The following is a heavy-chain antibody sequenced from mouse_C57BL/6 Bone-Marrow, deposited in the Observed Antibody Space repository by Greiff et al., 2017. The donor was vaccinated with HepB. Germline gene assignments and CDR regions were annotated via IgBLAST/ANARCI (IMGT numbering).Heavy chain of an antibody. V-gene: IGHV1-82*01. Sequence: VQLQESGPELVKPGASVKISCKASGYAFSSSWMNWVKQRPGKGLEWIGRIYPGDGDTNYNGKFKGKATLTADKSSSTAYMQLSSLTSEDSAVYFCARSHYGSSWDYWGQGTTLTVSS. D-gene: IGHD1-1*01. CDR1: GYAFSSSW. CDR2: IYPGDGDT. J-gene: IGHJ2*01. CDR3: ARSHYGSSWDY.